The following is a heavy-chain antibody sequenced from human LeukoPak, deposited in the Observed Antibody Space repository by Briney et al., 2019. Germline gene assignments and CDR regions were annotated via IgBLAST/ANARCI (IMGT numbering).Heavy chain of an antibody. J-gene: IGHJ4*02. V-gene: IGHV1-2*02. CDR3: ARVGTYCSSTSCYKRGEFDY. Sequence: ASVKVSCKASGYTFTGYYMHWVRQAPGQGLEWMGRINPNSGGTNYAQKFQGRVTMTRDTSISTAYMELSRLRSDDTAVYYCARVGTYCSSTSCYKRGEFDYWGQGTLVTVSS. D-gene: IGHD2-2*02. CDR1: GYTFTGYY. CDR2: INPNSGGT.